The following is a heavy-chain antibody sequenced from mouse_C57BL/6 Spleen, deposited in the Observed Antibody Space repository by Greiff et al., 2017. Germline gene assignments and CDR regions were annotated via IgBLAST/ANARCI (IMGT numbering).Heavy chain of an antibody. J-gene: IGHJ4*01. CDR3: ARLKEGYAMDY. Sequence: VQLQQSGPGLVKPSQSLSLTCSVTGYSITSGYYWNWIRQFPGNKLEWMGYISYDGSNNYNPSLKNRISITRDTSKNQFFLKLNSVTTEDTATYYCARLKEGYAMDYWGQGTSVTVSS. CDR1: GYSITSGYY. CDR2: ISYDGSN. V-gene: IGHV3-6*01.